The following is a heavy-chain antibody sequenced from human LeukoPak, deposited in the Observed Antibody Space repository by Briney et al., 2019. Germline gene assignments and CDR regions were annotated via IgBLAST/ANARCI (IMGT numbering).Heavy chain of an antibody. CDR3: ARAAGTKGIDY. V-gene: IGHV4-39*07. CDR2: IYYSGST. D-gene: IGHD1-7*01. Sequence: SETLSLTCTVSGGSISSSSYYWGWIRQPPGKGLEWIGSIYYSGSTYYNPSLKSRVTISVDKSKNQFSLKLSSVTAADTAVYYCARAAGTKGIDYWGQGTLVTVSS. CDR1: GGSISSSSYY. J-gene: IGHJ4*02.